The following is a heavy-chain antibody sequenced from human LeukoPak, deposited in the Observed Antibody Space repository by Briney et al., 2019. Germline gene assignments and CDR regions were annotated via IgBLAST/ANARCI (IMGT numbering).Heavy chain of an antibody. V-gene: IGHV3-66*01. CDR2: IYSGGST. Sequence: GGSLRLSCAASGFTVSSNYMSWVRQAPGKGLEWVSVIYSGGSTYYADSVKGRFTISRDNSKNTLYLQMHSLRAEDTAVYYCAREAPGSAFDIWGQGTMVTVSS. J-gene: IGHJ3*02. CDR3: AREAPGSAFDI. CDR1: GFTVSSNY.